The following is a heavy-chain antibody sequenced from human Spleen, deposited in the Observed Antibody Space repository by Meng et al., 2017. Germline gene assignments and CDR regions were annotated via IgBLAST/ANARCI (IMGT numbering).Heavy chain of an antibody. CDR2: IYYSGST. V-gene: IGHV4-39*07. Sequence: SETLSLTCTVSGGSISSSSYYWGWIRQPPGKGLEWIGSIYYSGSTYYNPSLKSRVTISVDTSKNQFSLKLSSVTAADTAVYYCARVPMVREVHTYYYYGMDVWGQGTTVTVSS. J-gene: IGHJ6*02. D-gene: IGHD3-10*01. CDR3: ARVPMVREVHTYYYYGMDV. CDR1: GGSISSSSYY.